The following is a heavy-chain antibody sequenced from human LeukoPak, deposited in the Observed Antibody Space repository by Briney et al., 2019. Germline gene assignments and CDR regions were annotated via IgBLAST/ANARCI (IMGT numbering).Heavy chain of an antibody. D-gene: IGHD4-17*01. V-gene: IGHV1-2*02. CDR1: GYTFTGYY. J-gene: IGHJ4*02. Sequence: ASVKVSCKASGYTFTGYYMHWVRQAPGQGLEWMGWINPNSGGTNYAQKFQGRVTMTRDTSISTAYMELSRLRSDDTAVYYCARVSTVTTGGFDYWGQGTPVTVSS. CDR2: INPNSGGT. CDR3: ARVSTVTTGGFDY.